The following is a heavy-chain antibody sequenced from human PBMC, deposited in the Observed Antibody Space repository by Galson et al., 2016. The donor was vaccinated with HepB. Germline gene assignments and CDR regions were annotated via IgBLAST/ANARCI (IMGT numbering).Heavy chain of an antibody. V-gene: IGHV3-23*01. CDR2: ISDSGDKT. CDR1: GFTFSDLG. CDR3: LSTTLTTTL. D-gene: IGHD4-17*01. J-gene: IGHJ4*02. Sequence: SLRLSCAASGFTFSDLGMRWVRQAPGKGLEWVSSISDSGDKTFYADSVKSRFTVSRDNSKNTLFLHMTSLRADDTALYYCLSTTLTTTLGGQGTLVIVSA.